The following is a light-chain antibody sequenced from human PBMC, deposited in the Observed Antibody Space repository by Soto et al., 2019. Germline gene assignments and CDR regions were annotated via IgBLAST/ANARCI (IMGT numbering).Light chain of an antibody. CDR1: TSDVGGYNY. J-gene: IGLJ1*01. CDR3: LSNTSSISYV. Sequence: QSVLTQPASVSGSPGQSITISCTGTTSDVGGYNYVSWYQQHPGKVPKLLIHEVSNRPSGVSNRFSGSKSGNTASLTISGLQAEDEADYYCLSNTSSISYVFGTGTKVTV. V-gene: IGLV2-14*01. CDR2: EVS.